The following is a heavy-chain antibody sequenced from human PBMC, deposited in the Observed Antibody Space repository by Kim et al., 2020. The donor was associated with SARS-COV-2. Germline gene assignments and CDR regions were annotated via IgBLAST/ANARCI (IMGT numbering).Heavy chain of an antibody. J-gene: IGHJ6*01. Sequence: GGSLRLSCAASGFTFSTYWMHWVRQAPGKGLVWVSHINSDGSTTAYADSVKGRYTISRDNARNTLYLQLHSLRGEDTAAYYCARGGRRGYSDYG. CDR2: INSDGSTT. D-gene: IGHD5-12*01. V-gene: IGHV3-74*01. CDR1: GFTFSTYW. CDR3: ARGGRRGYSDYG.